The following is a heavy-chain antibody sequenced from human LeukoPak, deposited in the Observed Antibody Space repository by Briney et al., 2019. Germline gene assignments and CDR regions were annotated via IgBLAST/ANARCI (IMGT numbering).Heavy chain of an antibody. Sequence: GGSLRLSCAGSGITFSSYWMHWVRQAPGKGLVWVSRINSDGRSTNYADSVKGRFTISRDNAKNTLYLQVNSLRAEDTAVYYCARSAYPGNSVIEDWGRGTLVTVSS. D-gene: IGHD4-23*01. V-gene: IGHV3-74*01. CDR2: INSDGRST. J-gene: IGHJ4*02. CDR3: ARSAYPGNSVIED. CDR1: GITFSSYW.